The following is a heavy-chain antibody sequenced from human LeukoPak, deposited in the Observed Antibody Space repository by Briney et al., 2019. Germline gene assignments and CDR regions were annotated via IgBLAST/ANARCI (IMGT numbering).Heavy chain of an antibody. J-gene: IGHJ4*02. CDR3: ARYSGYDSRFDY. CDR1: GGSISSGSYY. Sequence: SETLSHTCTVSGGSISSGSYYWSWIRQPAGKGLEWIGRIYTSGSTNYNPSLKSRVTISVDTSKNQFSLKLSSVTAADTAVYYCARYSGYDSRFDYWGQGTLVTVSS. D-gene: IGHD5-12*01. V-gene: IGHV4-61*02. CDR2: IYTSGST.